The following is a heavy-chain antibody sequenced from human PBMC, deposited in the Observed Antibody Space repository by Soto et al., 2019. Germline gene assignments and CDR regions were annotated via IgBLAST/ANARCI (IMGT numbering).Heavy chain of an antibody. CDR3: ARHFGAYGSGNYLTWFAP. J-gene: IGHJ5*02. D-gene: IGHD3-10*01. CDR2: IYYSGSS. V-gene: IGHV4-39*01. CDR1: GDSISSTTYY. Sequence: QLQLQESGPGLVKPSETLSLTCSVSGDSISSTTYYWAWIRQPPGKGLEWIGSIYYSGSSHYNPSLKARVSTSVVTSKSPFSLKLNSVTAADTAMFSCARHFGAYGSGNYLTWFAPWGQGTLGTVSS.